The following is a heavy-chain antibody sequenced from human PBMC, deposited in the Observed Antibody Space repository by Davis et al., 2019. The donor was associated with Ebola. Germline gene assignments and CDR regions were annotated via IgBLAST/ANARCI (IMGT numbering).Heavy chain of an antibody. V-gene: IGHV5-51*04. CDR1: GYTFTAHW. CDR2: IDPSDADV. CDR3: ARLGGIIQSKPYDF. D-gene: IGHD1-26*01. Sequence: PAGSLSLSCNGSGYTFTAHWIAWVRQVPGKGLQCMGRIDPSDADVSYSPSFEGRITISADKPTATAFLQWSGLQASDTATYYCARLGGIIQSKPYDFWGQGTLVSVS. J-gene: IGHJ4*02.